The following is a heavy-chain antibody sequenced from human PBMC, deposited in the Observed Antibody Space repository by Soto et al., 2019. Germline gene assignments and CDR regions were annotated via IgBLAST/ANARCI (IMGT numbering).Heavy chain of an antibody. V-gene: IGHV4-30-4*01. J-gene: IGHJ6*02. CDR2: IYYSGSS. Sequence: QVQLQESGPGLVKPSQTLSLTCTVSGGSISSGDDFWPCIRQPPGKGLEWIRYIYYSGSSYYNPSLKSRLTMSVDTSKNQFSLKLSSVTAADTAVYYCARDRAKWKDYYYYGMDVWGQGTTVTVSS. CDR1: GGSISSGDDF. CDR3: ARDRAKWKDYYYYGMDV. D-gene: IGHD1-20*01.